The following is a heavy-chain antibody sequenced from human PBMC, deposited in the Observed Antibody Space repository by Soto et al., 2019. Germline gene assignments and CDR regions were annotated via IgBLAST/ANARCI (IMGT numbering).Heavy chain of an antibody. J-gene: IGHJ4*02. CDR3: ARHQEALITGYSFDN. CDR2: ISYDGGTQ. V-gene: IGHV3-30-3*01. Sequence: QVQLLESGGGVVQPGRSLRLSCAASGFTFSRNAMHWVRQPPGKGLESVAVISYDGGTQYYADTVKGRFTVSRDNSKNNLYLQMNSLTTEDTAVYYYARHQEALITGYSFDNWGQGTLVTVSS. CDR1: GFTFSRNA. D-gene: IGHD3-9*01.